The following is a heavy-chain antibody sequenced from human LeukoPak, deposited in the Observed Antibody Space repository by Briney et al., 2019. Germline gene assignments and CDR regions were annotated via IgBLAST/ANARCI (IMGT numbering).Heavy chain of an antibody. CDR3: ARAGGEPSSGWNV. D-gene: IGHD6-19*01. Sequence: SETLSLTCTVSGGSLSGYYWTWIRQSPGKGLEWVGYLYGSGSTMHNPSLRGRVATSIDTSKNQFFLRLTSVTAADTAVYYCARAGGEPSSGWNVWGQGTLVTVSS. V-gene: IGHV4-59*01. CDR1: GGSLSGYY. CDR2: LYGSGST. J-gene: IGHJ4*02.